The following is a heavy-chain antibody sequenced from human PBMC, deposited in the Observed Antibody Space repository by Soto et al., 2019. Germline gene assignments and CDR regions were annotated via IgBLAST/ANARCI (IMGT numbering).Heavy chain of an antibody. CDR2: ISAYNGNT. V-gene: IGHV1-18*04. J-gene: IGHJ6*02. CDR3: ASEPMGGGVAGTDYYYYGMDV. CDR1: GYTFTSYG. Sequence: QVQLVQSGAEVKKPGASVKVSCKASGYTFTSYGINWVRQAPGQGLEWMGWISAYNGNTNYAQKLQGRVTMTTDTSTSTAYMELRSLRSDDTAVYYCASEPMGGGVAGTDYYYYGMDVWGQGTTVTVSS. D-gene: IGHD6-19*01.